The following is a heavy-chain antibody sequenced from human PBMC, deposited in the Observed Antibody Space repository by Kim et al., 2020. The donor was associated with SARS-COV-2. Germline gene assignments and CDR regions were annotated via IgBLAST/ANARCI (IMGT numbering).Heavy chain of an antibody. J-gene: IGHJ5*01. V-gene: IGHV3-21*01. CDR3: ARGPPTTVTTIRNNCFD. Sequence: GGSLRLSCSASGFTFSTYSMNWVRQAPGKGLEWVSSISSSSTYIYYADSVKGRFTTSRDNAKNSVYLQMNSLTAEDTAVYYCARGPPTTVTTIRNNCFD. CDR2: ISSSSTYI. D-gene: IGHD4-17*01. CDR1: GFTFSTYS.